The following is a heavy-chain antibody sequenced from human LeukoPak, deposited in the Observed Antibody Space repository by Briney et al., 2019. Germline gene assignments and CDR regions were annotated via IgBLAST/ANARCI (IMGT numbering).Heavy chain of an antibody. J-gene: IGHJ5*02. CDR2: INHSGST. CDR3: ARGVHGYTTSSHWFDP. CDR1: GGSFSGYY. D-gene: IGHD6-6*01. Sequence: SETLSLTCAVYGGSFSGYYWSWIRQPPGKGLEWIGEINHSGSTNDNPSLKSRVTISVDTSKKQFSLKLRSVTAADTAVYYCARGVHGYTTSSHWFDPWGQGTLVTVSS. V-gene: IGHV4-34*01.